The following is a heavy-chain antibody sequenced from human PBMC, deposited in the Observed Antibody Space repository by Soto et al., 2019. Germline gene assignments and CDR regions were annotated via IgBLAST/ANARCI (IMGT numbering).Heavy chain of an antibody. CDR2: ISASGGST. V-gene: IGHV3-23*01. D-gene: IGHD3-3*01. J-gene: IGHJ5*02. Sequence: GGSLRLSCAASGFTLSNYVMNWVRQAPGKGLDWVSAISASGGSTYYADSVKGRFTISRDNSKNTLYLQMNSLRAEDTAVYYCAKDLTYYDFWSGYAAPNWFDPWGQGTLVTVSS. CDR3: AKDLTYYDFWSGYAAPNWFDP. CDR1: GFTLSNYV.